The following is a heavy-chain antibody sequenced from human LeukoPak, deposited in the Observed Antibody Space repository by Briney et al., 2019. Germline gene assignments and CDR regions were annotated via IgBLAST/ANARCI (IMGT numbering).Heavy chain of an antibody. Sequence: GGSLRLSRAASGFTFSSYSMNWVRQAPGKGLEWVSSISSSSYNYEAAVVRGRFTISRDNAKNPLYLQMNSLRAEDTAVYYCARNAVAGSHDYWGQGTMATVSS. CDR3: ARNAVAGSHDY. J-gene: IGHJ4*02. CDR1: GFTFSSYS. D-gene: IGHD6-19*01. CDR2: ISSSSYN. V-gene: IGHV3-21*01.